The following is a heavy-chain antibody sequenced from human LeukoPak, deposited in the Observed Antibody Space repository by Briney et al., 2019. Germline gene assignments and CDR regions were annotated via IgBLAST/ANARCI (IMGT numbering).Heavy chain of an antibody. CDR3: ARHRGMGMAVAVY. V-gene: IGHV4-38-2*02. CDR2: IYHSGST. CDR1: GYSISSGYY. D-gene: IGHD6-19*01. Sequence: SETLSLTCTVSGYSISSGYYWGWIRQPPGKGLEWIGSIYHSGSTYYNPSLKSRVTISVDTSKNQFSLKLSSVTAADTAVYYCARHRGMGMAVAVYWGQGTLVTVSS. J-gene: IGHJ4*02.